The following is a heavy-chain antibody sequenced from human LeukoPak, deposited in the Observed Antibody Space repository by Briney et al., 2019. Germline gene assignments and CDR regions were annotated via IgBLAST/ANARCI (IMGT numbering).Heavy chain of an antibody. J-gene: IGHJ4*02. Sequence: SETLSLTCAVYGGSFSGYYWSWIRQPPGKGLEWIGEINHSGSTNYNPSLKSRVTISVDTSKNQFSLKLSSVTAADTAVYYCARPSTTAYCGGDCYSNRQAGYFDYWGQGTLVTVSS. D-gene: IGHD2-21*02. CDR3: ARPSTTAYCGGDCYSNRQAGYFDY. CDR1: GGSFSGYY. CDR2: INHSGST. V-gene: IGHV4-34*01.